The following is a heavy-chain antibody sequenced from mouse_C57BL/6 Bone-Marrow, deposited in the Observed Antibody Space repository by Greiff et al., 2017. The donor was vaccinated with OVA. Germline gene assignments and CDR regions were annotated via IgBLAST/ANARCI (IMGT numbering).Heavy chain of an antibody. CDR2: IRNKANGYTT. D-gene: IGHD1-1*01. CDR3: ARSTTVVEGAWFAY. Sequence: EVKLMESGGGLVQPGGSLSLSCAASGFTFTDYYMSWVRQPPGKALEWLGFIRNKANGYTTEYSASVKGRFTISRDNSQSILYLQMNALRAEDSATYYCARSTTVVEGAWFAYWGQGTLVTVSA. J-gene: IGHJ3*01. V-gene: IGHV7-3*01. CDR1: GFTFTDYY.